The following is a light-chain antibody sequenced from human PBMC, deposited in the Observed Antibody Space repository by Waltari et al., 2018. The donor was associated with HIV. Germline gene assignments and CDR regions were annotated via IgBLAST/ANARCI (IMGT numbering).Light chain of an antibody. J-gene: IGLJ2*01. CDR2: DNN. Sequence: QSVLTLPPSASAAPGQKVTTSCPGTSLQIGHHYVSWYQQLPETAPKLLIYDNNRRPSGIPDRFSGSKSGTSATLGITGLQTGDEADYYCGTWDNSLSVVVFGGGTKLTVL. CDR1: SLQIGHHY. V-gene: IGLV1-51*01. CDR3: GTWDNSLSVVV.